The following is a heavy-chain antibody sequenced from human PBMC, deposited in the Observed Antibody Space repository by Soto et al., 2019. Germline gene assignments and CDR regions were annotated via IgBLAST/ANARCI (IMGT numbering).Heavy chain of an antibody. D-gene: IGHD5-18*01. Sequence: SVKVSCKASGGTFSSYAISWVRQAPGQGLEWVGGIIPIFGTANYAQKFQGRVTITADESTSTAYMELSSLRSEDTAVYYCARLAKRIQLWGSDAFDIWGQGTMVTVSS. CDR2: IIPIFGTA. CDR1: GGTFSSYA. CDR3: ARLAKRIQLWGSDAFDI. J-gene: IGHJ3*02. V-gene: IGHV1-69*13.